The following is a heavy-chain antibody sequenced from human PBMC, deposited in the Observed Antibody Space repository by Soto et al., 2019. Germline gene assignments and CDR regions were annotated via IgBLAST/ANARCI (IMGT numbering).Heavy chain of an antibody. V-gene: IGHV3-7*01. CDR1: GFTFSHHW. CDR2: IKEDGSEK. J-gene: IGHJ4*02. CDR3: ARGSSGYGLMWFGEFLSSFDY. Sequence: EVQLVDSGGGLVQPGGSLRLSCAASGFTFSHHWMNWVRQAPGQGLEWVANIKEDGSEKFYVDSVKGRFTISRDNGKNSLYLQMNSLTADDTAVYYCARGSSGYGLMWFGEFLSSFDYWGQGTLVTVSS. D-gene: IGHD3-10*01.